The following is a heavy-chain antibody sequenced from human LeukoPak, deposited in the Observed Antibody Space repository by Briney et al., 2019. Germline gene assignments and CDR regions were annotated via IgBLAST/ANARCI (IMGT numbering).Heavy chain of an antibody. Sequence: SDTLSLTCTVSGGSISSYYWSWIRQPPGKGLEWIGYIYYSGSTNYNPSLKSRVTISVDTSKNQFSLKLSSVTAADTAVYYCARDRRGRGFDPWGQGTLVTVSS. J-gene: IGHJ5*02. CDR3: ARDRRGRGFDP. CDR1: GGSISSYY. CDR2: IYYSGST. D-gene: IGHD3-10*01. V-gene: IGHV4-59*01.